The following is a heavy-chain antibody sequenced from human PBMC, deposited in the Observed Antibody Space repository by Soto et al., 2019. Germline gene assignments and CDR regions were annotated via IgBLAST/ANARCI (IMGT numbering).Heavy chain of an antibody. D-gene: IGHD3-22*01. CDR2: INHSGST. CDR1: GGSFSGYY. Sequence: SETLSLTCAVYGGSFSGYYWSWIRQPPGKGLEWIGEINHSGSTNYNPSLKSRVTISVDTSKNQFSLKLSSVTAADTAVYYCARGLVRLTNGYPDAFDIWGQGTMVTVSS. CDR3: ARGLVRLTNGYPDAFDI. V-gene: IGHV4-34*01. J-gene: IGHJ3*02.